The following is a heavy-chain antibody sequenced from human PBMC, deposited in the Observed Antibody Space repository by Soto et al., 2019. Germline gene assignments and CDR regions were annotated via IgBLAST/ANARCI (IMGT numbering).Heavy chain of an antibody. CDR3: ARDGAVLRYFDWSENWFDP. J-gene: IGHJ5*02. Sequence: GASVKVSCKASGGTFSSYTISWVRQAPGQGLEWMGMIIPILGIANYAQRFQGRVTITADKSTSTAYMELSSLRSEDTAVYYCARDGAVLRYFDWSENWFDPWGQGTLVTVSS. CDR2: IIPILGIA. V-gene: IGHV1-69*04. CDR1: GGTFSSYT. D-gene: IGHD3-9*01.